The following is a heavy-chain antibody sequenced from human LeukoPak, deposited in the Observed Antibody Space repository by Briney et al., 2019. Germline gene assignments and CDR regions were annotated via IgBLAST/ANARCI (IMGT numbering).Heavy chain of an antibody. CDR1: GGSFSGYY. V-gene: IGHV4-34*01. D-gene: IGHD3-10*01. J-gene: IGHJ5*02. CDR3: ARRGFGELCLDP. CDR2: INHSGST. Sequence: PSETLSLTCAVYGGSFSGYYWSWIRQPPGKGLEWIGEINHSGSTNYNPSLKSRVTISVDTSKNQFSLKLSSVTAADTAVYYRARRGFGELCLDPWGQGTLVTVSS.